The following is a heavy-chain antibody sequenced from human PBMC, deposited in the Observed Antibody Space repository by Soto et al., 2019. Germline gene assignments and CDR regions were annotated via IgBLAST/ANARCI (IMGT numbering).Heavy chain of an antibody. D-gene: IGHD6-19*01. CDR2: IKQDGSER. Sequence: EVQLVESGGGLVQPGGSLRLSCAASGFTFSAYWMNWVRQAPGKGLEWVANIKQDGSERYYVDSVKGRFTISRDNAKKSLYLQMDSLRDEDTAVYYCSGGTGWLLTDWGQGTLVTVSS. CDR1: GFTFSAYW. CDR3: SGGTGWLLTD. J-gene: IGHJ1*01. V-gene: IGHV3-7*04.